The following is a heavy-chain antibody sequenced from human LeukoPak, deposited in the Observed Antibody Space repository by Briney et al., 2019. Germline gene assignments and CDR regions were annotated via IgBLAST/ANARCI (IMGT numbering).Heavy chain of an antibody. Sequence: GGSLRLSCAASGFTFSGSAMHWVRQASGKGLEWVGRIRSEANNYATAYAASVKGRFTISRDDSKNTAYLQMNSLKTGDTAVYYCSRHVESLSGYFDDWGQGTLVTVSS. J-gene: IGHJ4*02. CDR3: SRHVESLSGYFDD. V-gene: IGHV3-73*01. D-gene: IGHD3-16*02. CDR2: IRSEANNYAT. CDR1: GFTFSGSA.